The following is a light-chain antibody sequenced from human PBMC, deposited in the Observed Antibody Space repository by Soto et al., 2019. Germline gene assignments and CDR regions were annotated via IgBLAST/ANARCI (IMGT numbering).Light chain of an antibody. CDR1: QSLNSW. V-gene: IGKV1-5*01. Sequence: DIQMTQSPSTLSASVGDRVTITCRASQSLNSWLAWYQQKSGKAPKLLIYDASSLESAVPPRFTGSGSGTEFTLTINSLQPDDFATYYCQQYSNSFYTFGPGTKLEI. CDR2: DAS. CDR3: QQYSNSFYT. J-gene: IGKJ2*01.